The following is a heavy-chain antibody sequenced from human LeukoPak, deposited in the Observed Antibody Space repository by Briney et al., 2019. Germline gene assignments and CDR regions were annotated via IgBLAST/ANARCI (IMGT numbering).Heavy chain of an antibody. J-gene: IGHJ4*02. Sequence: SVKVSCKASGGTFSSYAISWVRQAPGQGLEWMGRIIPILGIANYAQKFQGRVTITADKSTSTAYMELSSLRSEDTAVYYCATGSSGEGYYFDYWGQGTLVTVSS. V-gene: IGHV1-69*04. D-gene: IGHD6-19*01. CDR2: IIPILGIA. CDR1: GGTFSSYA. CDR3: ATGSSGEGYYFDY.